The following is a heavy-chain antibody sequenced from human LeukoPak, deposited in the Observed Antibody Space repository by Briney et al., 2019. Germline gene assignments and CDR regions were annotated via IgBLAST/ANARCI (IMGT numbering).Heavy chain of an antibody. D-gene: IGHD4-17*01. CDR1: GFTFSGSP. V-gene: IGHV3-73*01. CDR2: IRSKANSYAT. Sequence: GGSLRLSCAASGFTFSGSPMHWVRQASGKGLEWVGRIRSKANSYATSSAASVKGRFTISRDDSKNTAYLQMNSLKTEDTAVYYCTRDYGVLFDYWGQGTLVTVSS. CDR3: TRDYGVLFDY. J-gene: IGHJ4*02.